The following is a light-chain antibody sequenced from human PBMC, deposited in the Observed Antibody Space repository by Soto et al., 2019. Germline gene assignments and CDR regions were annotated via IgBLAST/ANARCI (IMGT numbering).Light chain of an antibody. Sequence: EIVLTQSPGTLSFSPGEKATLSCRASQSVSSSYLAWYQQKPGQAPRLLIYGASSRATGIPDRFSGSGSGTDFTLTISRLEPEDCAVYYCQQYGSSPRTFXQGTKVDIK. J-gene: IGKJ1*01. CDR1: QSVSSSY. CDR2: GAS. V-gene: IGKV3-20*01. CDR3: QQYGSSPRT.